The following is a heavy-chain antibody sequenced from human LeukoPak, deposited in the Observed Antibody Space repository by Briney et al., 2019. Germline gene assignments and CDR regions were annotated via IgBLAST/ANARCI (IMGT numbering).Heavy chain of an antibody. CDR3: ARAVYCSGGGCFWYFDL. CDR1: GISFSNYS. V-gene: IGHV3-21*01. Sequence: PGGSLRLSCAASGISFSNYSMNWVRQAPGKGLEWVSLISSSSRFIYYGDSVKGRFAISRDNAKKSLYLQMNSLRAEDTAVYYCARAVYCSGGGCFWYFDLWGRGTLVTVSS. J-gene: IGHJ2*01. CDR2: ISSSSRFI. D-gene: IGHD2-15*01.